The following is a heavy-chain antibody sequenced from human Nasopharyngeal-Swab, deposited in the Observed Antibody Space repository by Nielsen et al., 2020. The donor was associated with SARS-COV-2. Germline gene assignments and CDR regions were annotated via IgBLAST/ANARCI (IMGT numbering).Heavy chain of an antibody. V-gene: IGHV3-53*05. Sequence: GGSLRLSCAASGFTVSSNYMSWVRQAPGKGLEWVSVIYSGGSTYYADSVKGRFTISRDNSKNTLYLQMGSLRAEDMAVYYCARGGYCSGGSCYSLQYFDYWGQGTLVTVSS. D-gene: IGHD2-15*01. CDR3: ARGGYCSGGSCYSLQYFDY. CDR1: GFTVSSNY. J-gene: IGHJ4*02. CDR2: IYSGGST.